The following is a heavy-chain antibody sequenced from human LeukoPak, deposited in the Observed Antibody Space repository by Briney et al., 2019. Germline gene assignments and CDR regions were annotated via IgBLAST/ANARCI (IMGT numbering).Heavy chain of an antibody. V-gene: IGHV3-66*01. CDR3: AREFRTYYDSSGYSDY. CDR2: IYSGGST. CDR1: GFTVSSNY. J-gene: IGHJ4*02. D-gene: IGHD3-22*01. Sequence: GGSLRLSCAASGFTVSSNYMSWVRQAPGKGLEWVSVIYSGGSTYYADSVKGRFTISRDNSKNTLYLQMNSLRAEDTAVYYCAREFRTYYDSSGYSDYWGQGTLVTVSS.